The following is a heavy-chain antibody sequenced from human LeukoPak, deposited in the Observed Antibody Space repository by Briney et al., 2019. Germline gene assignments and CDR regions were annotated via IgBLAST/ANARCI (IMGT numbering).Heavy chain of an antibody. D-gene: IGHD1-26*01. CDR2: ISGSGGST. V-gene: IGHV3-23*01. CDR1: GFTFSSYA. J-gene: IGHJ4*02. CDR3: ARGLGDGSYTGLM. Sequence: GGSLRLSCAASGFTFSSYAMSWVRQAPGKGLEWVSAISGSGGSTYYADSVKGRFTISRDNANNLLYMQMNSLRAEDTAFYYCARGLGDGSYTGLMWGQGTLVTVSS.